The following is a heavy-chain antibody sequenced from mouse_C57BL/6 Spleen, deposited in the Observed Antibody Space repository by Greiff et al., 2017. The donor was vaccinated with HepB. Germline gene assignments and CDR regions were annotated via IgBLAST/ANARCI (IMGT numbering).Heavy chain of an antibody. D-gene: IGHD1-1*01. J-gene: IGHJ1*03. CDR2: IYPGSGNT. CDR1: GYTFTDYY. CDR3: ARDGSSYGGWYFDV. V-gene: IGHV1-76*01. Sequence: QVHVKQSGAELVRPGASVKLSCKASGYTFTDYYINWVKQRPGQGLEWIARIYPGSGNTYYNEKFKGKATLTAEKSSSTVYMQLSSLTSEDSAVYFCARDGSSYGGWYFDVWGTGTTVTVSS.